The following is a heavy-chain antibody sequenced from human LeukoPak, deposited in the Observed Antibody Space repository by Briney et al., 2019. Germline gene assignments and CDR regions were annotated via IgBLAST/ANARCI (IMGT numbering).Heavy chain of an antibody. J-gene: IGHJ6*02. CDR2: IVVGSGNT. CDR1: GFTFTSSA. D-gene: IGHD3-10*01. V-gene: IGHV1-58*02. Sequence: SVKVSCKASGFTFTSSAMQWVRQARGQRLEWIGWIVVGSGNTNCAQKFQERVTITRDMSTSTAYMELSSLRSEDTAVYYCAAACWRYYGSGSYYTPLEYGMDVWGQGTTVTVSS. CDR3: AAACWRYYGSGSYYTPLEYGMDV.